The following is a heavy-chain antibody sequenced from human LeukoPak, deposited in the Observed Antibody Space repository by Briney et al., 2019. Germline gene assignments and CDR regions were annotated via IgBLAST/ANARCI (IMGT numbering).Heavy chain of an antibody. D-gene: IGHD2-15*01. Sequence: ASVKVSCKASGYTFTTYGISWVRQAPGHGLEWMGWINTYSGNTNYAQNLQGRVTMTTDTSTGTAYMELRSLRSDDTAVYYCARDPGIVVGGAFDIWGQGTMVTVSS. V-gene: IGHV1-18*01. CDR3: ARDPGIVVGGAFDI. CDR2: INTYSGNT. CDR1: GYTFTTYG. J-gene: IGHJ3*02.